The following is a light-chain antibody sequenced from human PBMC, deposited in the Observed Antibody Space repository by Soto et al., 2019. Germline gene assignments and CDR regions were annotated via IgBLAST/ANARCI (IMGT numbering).Light chain of an antibody. V-gene: IGKV3-15*01. CDR3: QQYNNFPPDT. CDR1: QSVNNN. J-gene: IGKJ2*01. CDR2: GAS. Sequence: DILLTQSPASLSVSPGERATLSCRASQSVNNNLAWYQQKPGQAPRLLIYGASTRATGIPGRFRGSGAGTAFTLTITSRQSEDFAVYFCQQYNNFPPDTFGQGTKLEIK.